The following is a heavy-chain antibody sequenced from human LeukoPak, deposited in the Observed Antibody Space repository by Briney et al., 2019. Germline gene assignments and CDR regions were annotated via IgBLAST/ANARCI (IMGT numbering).Heavy chain of an antibody. CDR1: GGSFSGYY. V-gene: IGHV4-34*01. Sequence: PSETLSLTCAVYGGSFSGYYWSWIRQPPGKGLEWIGEINHSGSTNYNPSLKSRVTISVDTSKNQFSLKLRSVTAADTAVYYCARGYAFDIWGQGTMVTVSS. J-gene: IGHJ3*02. CDR2: INHSGST. CDR3: ARGYAFDI.